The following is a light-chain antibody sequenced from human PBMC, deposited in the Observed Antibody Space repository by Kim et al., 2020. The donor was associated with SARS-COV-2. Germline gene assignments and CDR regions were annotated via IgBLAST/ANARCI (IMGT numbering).Light chain of an antibody. CDR2: AAF. Sequence: DIRMTQSPSSLSASVGDRVTITCRASQGIRNDLSWFQQKPGQAPKSLISAAFSLQSGVPSRFSGSGSGTDFTLTISSLQPEDFATYYCHQYNSYTPTFGHGTKVDIK. CDR1: QGIRND. V-gene: IGKV1-16*01. CDR3: HQYNSYTPT. J-gene: IGKJ1*01.